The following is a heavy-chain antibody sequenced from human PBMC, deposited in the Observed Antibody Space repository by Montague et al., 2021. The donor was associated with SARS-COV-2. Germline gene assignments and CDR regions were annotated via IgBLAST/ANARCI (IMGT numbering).Heavy chain of an antibody. J-gene: IGHJ5*02. Sequence: SETLSLTCTVSNGSINNYYWSWVRQPPGKRLEWIGYIYYRGGTNYNPSLESRVTMSIDTSKNQFSLKLRSMTAADTAVYFCAREGLHNWFDPWGQGTLVIVSS. CDR3: AREGLHNWFDP. V-gene: IGHV4-59*01. CDR1: NGSINNYY. CDR2: IYYRGGT.